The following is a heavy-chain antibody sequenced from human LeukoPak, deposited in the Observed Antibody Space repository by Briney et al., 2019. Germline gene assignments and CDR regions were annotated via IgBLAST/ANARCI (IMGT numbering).Heavy chain of an antibody. Sequence: PSETLSLTCTVSGGSISSNTYYWGWIRQPPGKGLEWIGSIYYSGSTYYNPSLKSRVTISVDTSKNQFSLKLSSVTAADTAVYYCARVKRAFDIWGQGTMVTVSS. CDR1: GGSISSNTYY. V-gene: IGHV4-39*07. CDR3: ARVKRAFDI. CDR2: IYYSGST. J-gene: IGHJ3*02.